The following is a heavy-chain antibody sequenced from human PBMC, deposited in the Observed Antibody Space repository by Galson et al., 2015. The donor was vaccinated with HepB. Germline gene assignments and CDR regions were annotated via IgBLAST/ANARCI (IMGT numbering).Heavy chain of an antibody. D-gene: IGHD1/OR15-1a*01. CDR1: GGTFSSYA. V-gene: IGHV1-69*13. CDR3: ATPLRPNTPFDY. CDR2: IIPIFGTA. J-gene: IGHJ4*02. Sequence: SVKVSCKASGGTFSSYAISWVRQAPGQGLEWMGGIIPIFGTANYAQKFQGRVTITADESTSTAYMELSSLRSEDTAVYYCATPLRPNTPFDYWGQGTLVTVSS.